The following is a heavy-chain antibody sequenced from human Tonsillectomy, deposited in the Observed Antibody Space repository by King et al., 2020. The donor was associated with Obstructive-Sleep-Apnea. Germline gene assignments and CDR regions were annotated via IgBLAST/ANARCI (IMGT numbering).Heavy chain of an antibody. CDR1: GGSFSGYY. Sequence: VQLQQWGAGLLKPSETLSLTCAVYGGSFSGYYWSWIRQPPGKGLEWIGEINHSGSTNYNPSLKSRVTISVDTSKNQFSLKLSSVTAADTAVYYCARCPRRIRYDSSGYYPFRYYFDYWGQGTLVTVSS. CDR2: INHSGST. CDR3: ARCPRRIRYDSSGYYPFRYYFDY. J-gene: IGHJ4*02. V-gene: IGHV4-34*01. D-gene: IGHD3-22*01.